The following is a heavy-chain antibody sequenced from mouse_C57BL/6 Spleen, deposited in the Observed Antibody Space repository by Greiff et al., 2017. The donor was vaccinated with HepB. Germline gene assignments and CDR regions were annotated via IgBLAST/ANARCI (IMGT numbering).Heavy chain of an antibody. V-gene: IGHV1-18*01. J-gene: IGHJ4*01. CDR2: INPNNGGT. D-gene: IGHD1-1*01. CDR1: GYTFTDYN. Sequence: EVQLQESGPELVKPGASVKIPCKASGYTFTDYNMDWVKQSHGKSLEWIGDINPNNGGTIYNQKFKGKATLTVDKSSSTAYMELRSLTSEDTAVYYCAKAATGSSFYAMDYWGQGTSVTVSS. CDR3: AKAATGSSFYAMDY.